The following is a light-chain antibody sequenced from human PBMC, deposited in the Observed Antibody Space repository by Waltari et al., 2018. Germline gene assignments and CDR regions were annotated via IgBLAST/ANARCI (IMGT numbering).Light chain of an antibody. J-gene: IGKJ1*01. CDR1: QSVSRT. Sequence: EIVLTQSPASLSLSPWDRPTLSCRASQSVSRTLACYQQRPGQAPRFLIYDASSRATGIPDRFSGSGSGTDFSLTISRLEPEDFAVYYCQKYGTRPATFGQGTKVEVK. CDR3: QKYGTRPAT. CDR2: DAS. V-gene: IGKV3-20*01.